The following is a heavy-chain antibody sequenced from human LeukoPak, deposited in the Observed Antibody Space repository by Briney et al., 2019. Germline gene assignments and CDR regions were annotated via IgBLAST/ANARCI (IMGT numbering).Heavy chain of an antibody. CDR2: INHSGST. V-gene: IGHV4-34*01. CDR1: GGSFSGYY. D-gene: IGHD2-15*01. J-gene: IGHJ4*02. CDR3: AREYCSGGSCYVIFDY. Sequence: SSETLSLTCAVYGGSFSGYYWSWIRQPPGKGLEWIGEINHSGSTNYNPSLKSRVSISVDTSKNQFSLKLNSVTAADTAVYYCAREYCSGGSCYVIFDYWGQGTLVTVSS.